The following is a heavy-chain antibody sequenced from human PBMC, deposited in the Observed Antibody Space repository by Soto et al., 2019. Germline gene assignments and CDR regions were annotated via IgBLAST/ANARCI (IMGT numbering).Heavy chain of an antibody. CDR3: AKGTIVVVPAAMGFDY. CDR2: ISSTGRRT. V-gene: IGHV3-23*01. Sequence: EVQLLESGGGLVQPGGSLRLSCGSSGFNFANYAMGWVRQAPGKGLEWVSGISSTGRRTYYADSVRGRFSISRDNSKNTLYLQMNSLRAEDTAVYYCAKGTIVVVPAAMGFDYWGQGTLVTVSS. J-gene: IGHJ4*02. CDR1: GFNFANYA. D-gene: IGHD2-2*01.